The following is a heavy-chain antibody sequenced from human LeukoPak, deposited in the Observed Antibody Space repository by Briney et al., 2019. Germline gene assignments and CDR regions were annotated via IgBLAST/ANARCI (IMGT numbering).Heavy chain of an antibody. J-gene: IGHJ6*03. V-gene: IGHV4-39*07. Sequence: SGTLSLTCTVSGGSISSSSYYWGWIRQPPGKGLEWIGNIYYSGSTYYNPSLKSRVTVSVDTSKNQFSLKLSSVTAADTAVYYCARTANYYYYYMDVWGKGTTVIVSS. CDR1: GGSISSSSYY. CDR3: ARTANYYYYYMDV. CDR2: IYYSGST.